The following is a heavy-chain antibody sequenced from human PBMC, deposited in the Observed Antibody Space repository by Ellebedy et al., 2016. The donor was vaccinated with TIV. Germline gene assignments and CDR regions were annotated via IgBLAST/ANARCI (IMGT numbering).Heavy chain of an antibody. CDR2: INSDGSST. J-gene: IGHJ6*02. CDR1: GFTFSSYW. Sequence: GESLKISXAASGFTFSSYWMHWVRQAPGKGLVWVSRINSDGSSTSYADSVKGRFTISRDNAKNTLYLQMNSLRAEDTAVYYCARTPFLYDSSGYYHSYGMDVWGQGTTVTVSS. V-gene: IGHV3-74*01. CDR3: ARTPFLYDSSGYYHSYGMDV. D-gene: IGHD3-22*01.